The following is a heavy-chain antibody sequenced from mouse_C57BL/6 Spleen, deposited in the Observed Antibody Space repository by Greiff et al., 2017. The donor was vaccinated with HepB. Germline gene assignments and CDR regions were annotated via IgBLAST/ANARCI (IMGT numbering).Heavy chain of an antibody. D-gene: IGHD2-4*01. Sequence: VQLKESVAELVRPGASVKLSCTASGFNIKNTYMHWVKQRPEQGLEWIGRIDPANGNTKYAPKFQGKATITADTSSNTAYLQLSSLTSEDTAIYYCARPGIYYDYGAWFAYWGQGTLVTVSA. V-gene: IGHV14-3*01. J-gene: IGHJ3*01. CDR1: GFNIKNTY. CDR2: IDPANGNT. CDR3: ARPGIYYDYGAWFAY.